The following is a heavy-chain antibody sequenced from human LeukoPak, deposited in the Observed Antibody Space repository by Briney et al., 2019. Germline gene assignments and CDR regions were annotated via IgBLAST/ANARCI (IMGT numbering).Heavy chain of an antibody. CDR2: INTYNDNT. CDR1: GYTFTSYG. J-gene: IGHJ4*02. Sequence: GASVKVSCKASGYTFTSYGISWVRQAPGQGLEWMGWINTYNDNTNYAQKLQGRVTVTTDTSTSTAYMELRSLRSDDTAVYYCAREGYSSIWYERWGQGTLVTVSS. D-gene: IGHD6-13*01. CDR3: AREGYSSIWYER. V-gene: IGHV1-18*01.